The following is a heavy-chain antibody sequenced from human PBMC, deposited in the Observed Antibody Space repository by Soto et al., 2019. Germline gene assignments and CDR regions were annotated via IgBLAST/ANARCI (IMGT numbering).Heavy chain of an antibody. CDR2: IYYSGST. Sequence: PSETLSHTCTVSGGSISSYYWSWIRQPPGKGLEWIGYIYYSGSTNYNPSLKSRVTISVDTSKNQFSLKLSSVTAADTAVYYCARDQSWRGSHDAFDIWGQGTMVTVSS. CDR1: GGSISSYY. CDR3: ARDQSWRGSHDAFDI. J-gene: IGHJ3*02. D-gene: IGHD3-16*01. V-gene: IGHV4-59*01.